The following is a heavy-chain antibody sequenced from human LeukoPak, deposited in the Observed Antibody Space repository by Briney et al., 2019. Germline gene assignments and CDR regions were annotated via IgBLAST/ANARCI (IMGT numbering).Heavy chain of an antibody. D-gene: IGHD3-10*01. CDR3: AKDSKRWKTYYYEAGSYYFDY. CDR1: GFTFSSYG. V-gene: IGHV3-30*02. J-gene: IGHJ4*02. CDR2: IRYDGSNK. Sequence: PGGSLRLSCAAPGFTFSSYGMHWVRQAPGKGLEGVAFIRYDGSNKYYTDSVKGRFTISRDNSKNTLYLQMNSLRPEDTAVYYCAKDSKRWKTYYYEAGSYYFDYWGQGTRVTVSS.